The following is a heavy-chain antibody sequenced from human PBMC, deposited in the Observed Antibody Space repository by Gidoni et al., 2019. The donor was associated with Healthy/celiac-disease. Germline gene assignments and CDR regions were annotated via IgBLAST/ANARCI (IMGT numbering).Heavy chain of an antibody. CDR2: ISSSSNYM. D-gene: IGHD5-18*01. CDR1: GCSFSSYS. CDR3: ARGCRGYSYGFDS. J-gene: IGHJ4*02. Sequence: EVQLVESGGGRVKPGGSLRLSCAASGCSFSSYSMNWVRQAPGKGLEWVSSISSSSNYMYYAYSMKGRFPISRDNAKNSLYLQMNSLGAEDTAVYYCARGCRGYSYGFDSWGQGTLVPVSS. V-gene: IGHV3-21*01.